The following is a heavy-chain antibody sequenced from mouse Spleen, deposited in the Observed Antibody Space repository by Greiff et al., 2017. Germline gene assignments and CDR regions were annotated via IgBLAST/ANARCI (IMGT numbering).Heavy chain of an antibody. CDR1: GFTFSSYA. J-gene: IGHJ3*01. CDR2: ISSGGGNT. CDR3: ARRGYYGSSSAWFAY. V-gene: IGHV5-9-3*01. D-gene: IGHD1-1*01. Sequence: EVQLVESGGGLVKLGGSLKLSCAASGFTFSSYAMSWVRQTPEKRLEWVATISSGGGNTYYPDSVKGRFTISRDNAKNTLYLQMSSLKSEDTAMYYCARRGYYGSSSAWFAYWGQGTLVTVSA.